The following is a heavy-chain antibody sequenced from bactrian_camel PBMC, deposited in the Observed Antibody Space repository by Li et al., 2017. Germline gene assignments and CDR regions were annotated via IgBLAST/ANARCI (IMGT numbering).Heavy chain of an antibody. Sequence: QVQLVESGGGSVQAGGSLRLSCAASGSCMGWFRQAPGKSREVVAHIWRDRSTNYADSVKGRFTISKDNARNWLDLQMDSLEPGDTARYYCAADRRRHGPPSLRPGDYSVWGQGTQVTVS. D-gene: IGHD2*01. CDR1: GSC. J-gene: IGHJ4*01. CDR3: AADRRRHGPPSLRPGDYSV. CDR2: IWRDRST. V-gene: IGHV3S53*01.